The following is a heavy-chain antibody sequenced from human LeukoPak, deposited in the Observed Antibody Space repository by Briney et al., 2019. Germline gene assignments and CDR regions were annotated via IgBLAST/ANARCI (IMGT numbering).Heavy chain of an antibody. Sequence: GGSLGLSCAAPGFTFSSYGMHWVRQAPGKGLDWVAFIHHDGSNKYYADSVRGRFTISRDNSKNTLYLQMNSLRAEDTAVYFCAKGDKMLTWRRTYNRFDPWGQGTLVTVSS. CDR1: GFTFSSYG. CDR3: AKGDKMLTWRRTYNRFDP. CDR2: IHHDGSNK. J-gene: IGHJ5*02. V-gene: IGHV3-30*02. D-gene: IGHD3-16*01.